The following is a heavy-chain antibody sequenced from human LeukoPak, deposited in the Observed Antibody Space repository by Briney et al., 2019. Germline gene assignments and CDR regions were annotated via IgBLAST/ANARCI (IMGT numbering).Heavy chain of an antibody. CDR1: GFTFSSYE. D-gene: IGHD6-19*01. Sequence: PGRSLRLSCAASGFTFSSYEMNWVRQAPGKGLEWLSYITGSGSTINYADSVKGRFTISRDNAKNSLYLQMNSLRAEDTAVYYCARDATPQYSSGWVFFDSWGQGTLVTVSS. J-gene: IGHJ4*02. V-gene: IGHV3-48*03. CDR3: ARDATPQYSSGWVFFDS. CDR2: ITGSGSTI.